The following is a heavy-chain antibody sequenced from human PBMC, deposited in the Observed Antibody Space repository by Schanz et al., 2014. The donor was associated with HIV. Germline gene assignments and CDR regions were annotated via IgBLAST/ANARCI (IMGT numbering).Heavy chain of an antibody. V-gene: IGHV1-69*01. D-gene: IGHD6-6*01. Sequence: QVQLVQSGAEVKKPGSSVKISCKASGNSFSNLGINWVRQAPGQRLEWMGGIIPLFGATNYAPKFQDRVTIIADEAASTAYMELNSLRSEDTAVYYCARFRTSSSSFYFYYYGLDVWGQGTTVAVSS. CDR2: IIPLFGAT. CDR3: ARFRTSSSSFYFYYYGLDV. CDR1: GNSFSNLG. J-gene: IGHJ6*02.